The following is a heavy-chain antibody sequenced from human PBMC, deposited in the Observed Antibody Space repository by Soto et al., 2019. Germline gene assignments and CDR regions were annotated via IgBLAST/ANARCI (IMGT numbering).Heavy chain of an antibody. V-gene: IGHV4-34*01. CDR1: GGSFSGYY. CDR2: INHSGST. Sequence: PSETLSLTCAVYGGSFSGYYWSWIRQPPGKGLEWIGEINHSGSTNYNPSLKSRVTISVDTSKNQFSLKLSSVTAADTAVYYCARCLSPTWYYGMDVWVQGTTVSVSS. J-gene: IGHJ6*02. CDR3: ARCLSPTWYYGMDV.